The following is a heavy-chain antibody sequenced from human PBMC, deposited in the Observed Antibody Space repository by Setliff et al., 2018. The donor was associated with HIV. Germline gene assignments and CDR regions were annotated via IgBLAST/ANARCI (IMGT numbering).Heavy chain of an antibody. CDR2: IKEDGSEK. Sequence: GGSLRLSCAGSGFTFSSYWMSWVRQAPGKGLEWVANIKEDGSEKYYLGSVRGRFTISRDNAKNLVYLQMSSLRAEDTAVYYCARLVVLVPGHMEYYDYWGQGSLVTVSS. CDR3: ARLVVLVPGHMEYYDY. D-gene: IGHD2-8*02. J-gene: IGHJ4*02. V-gene: IGHV3-7*01. CDR1: GFTFSSYW.